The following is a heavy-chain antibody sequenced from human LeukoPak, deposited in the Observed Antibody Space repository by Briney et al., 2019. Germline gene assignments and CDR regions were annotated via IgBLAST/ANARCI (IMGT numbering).Heavy chain of an antibody. CDR3: AKGKYCTNGVCSHDY. J-gene: IGHJ4*02. V-gene: IGHV3-23*01. CDR2: ISGSGGST. Sequence: GGSLRLSCAASGFTLSSYAMSWVRQAPGKGLEWVSAISGSGGSTYYADSVKGRFTISRDNSKNTLYLQMNSLRAEDTAVYYCAKGKYCTNGVCSHDYWGQGTLVTVSS. D-gene: IGHD2-8*01. CDR1: GFTLSSYA.